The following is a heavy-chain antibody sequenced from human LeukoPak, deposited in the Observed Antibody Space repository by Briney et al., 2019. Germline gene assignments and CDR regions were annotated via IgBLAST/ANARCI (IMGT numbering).Heavy chain of an antibody. V-gene: IGHV3-30-3*01. CDR1: GFPFSNYA. CDR2: VSYDGSDK. J-gene: IGHJ4*02. D-gene: IGHD6-19*01. CDR3: AKVFGTGWSPLDY. Sequence: QPGGSLRLSCAASGFPFSNYAMHWVRQAPGKELEWVAVVSYDGSDKSYADCVKGRFTISRDNSNNTLYLQMNSLRAEDTAVYYCAKVFGTGWSPLDYWGQGTLVTVSS.